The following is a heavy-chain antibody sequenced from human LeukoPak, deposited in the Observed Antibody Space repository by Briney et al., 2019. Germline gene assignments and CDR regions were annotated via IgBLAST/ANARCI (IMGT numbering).Heavy chain of an antibody. CDR1: GYTFTSYG. V-gene: IGHV1-2*02. CDR3: ARDKSINILEWFTGSPTYYMDV. CDR2: INPNSGGT. D-gene: IGHD3-3*01. Sequence: ASVKVSCKASGYTFTSYGISWVRQAPGQGLEWMGWINPNSGGTNYAQKFQGRVTMTRDTSISTAYMELSRLRSDDTAVYYCARDKSINILEWFTGSPTYYMDVWGKGTTVTVSS. J-gene: IGHJ6*03.